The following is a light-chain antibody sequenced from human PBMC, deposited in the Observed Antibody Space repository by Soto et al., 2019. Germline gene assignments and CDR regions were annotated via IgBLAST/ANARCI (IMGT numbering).Light chain of an antibody. CDR1: QSVSSY. Sequence: EIVLTQSPATLSLSPGERATLSCRASQSVSSYLAWYQQKPGQAPRLLIYDASNRATGIRARFSGSGCGTDLTLTISSLEPEAFAVDYCNQHRNWTTDITFGPGTKVDIK. V-gene: IGKV3-11*01. J-gene: IGKJ3*01. CDR3: NQHRNWTTDIT. CDR2: DAS.